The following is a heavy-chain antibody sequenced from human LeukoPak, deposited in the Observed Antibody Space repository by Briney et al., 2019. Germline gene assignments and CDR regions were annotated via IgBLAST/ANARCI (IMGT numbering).Heavy chain of an antibody. V-gene: IGHV4-34*01. CDR1: GGSFSGYY. CDR3: ARGAVGSADDAFDI. J-gene: IGHJ3*02. D-gene: IGHD2-15*01. CDR2: INHSGNT. Sequence: PSETLSLTCAVYGGSFSGYYWSWIRHPPGKGLEWIGEINHSGNTNYNPSLKSRVTISVDTSKNQFSLKLSSVTAADTAVYYCARGAVGSADDAFDIWGQGTMVTVSS.